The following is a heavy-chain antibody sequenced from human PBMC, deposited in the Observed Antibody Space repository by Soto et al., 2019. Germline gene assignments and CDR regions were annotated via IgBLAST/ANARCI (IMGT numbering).Heavy chain of an antibody. Sequence: QVQLVQSGAEVKKPGSSVKVSCKASGGTFSSYTISWVRQAPGQGLEWMGRIIPILGIANYAQKFQGRVTTTADKSTSTAYMELSSLRSEDTAVYYCATFYDSSSMDVWGQGTTVTVSS. CDR2: IIPILGIA. CDR1: GGTFSSYT. CDR3: ATFYDSSSMDV. V-gene: IGHV1-69*02. J-gene: IGHJ6*02. D-gene: IGHD3-22*01.